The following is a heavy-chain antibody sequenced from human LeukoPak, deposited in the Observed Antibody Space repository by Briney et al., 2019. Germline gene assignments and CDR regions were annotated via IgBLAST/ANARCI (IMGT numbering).Heavy chain of an antibody. CDR1: GGTFSSYA. Sequence: SVKVSCKASGGTFSSYAISWVRQAPGQGLEWMGRVIPISGTANYAQKFQGRVTITTDESTSTAYIELSSLRSGDTAVYYCARPGGDSSSWYGQFDYWGQGTLVTVSS. V-gene: IGHV1-69*05. J-gene: IGHJ4*02. D-gene: IGHD6-13*01. CDR2: VIPISGTA. CDR3: ARPGGDSSSWYGQFDY.